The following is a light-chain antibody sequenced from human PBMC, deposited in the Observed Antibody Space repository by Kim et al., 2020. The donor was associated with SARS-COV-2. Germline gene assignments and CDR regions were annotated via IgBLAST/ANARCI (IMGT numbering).Light chain of an antibody. J-gene: IGLJ1*01. V-gene: IGLV2-8*01. Sequence: SVTISCTGTSSDVGGYNYVSWYQQHPGKAPKLMIYEVSKRPSGVPDRFSGSKSGNTASLTVSGLQAEDEADYYCSSYAGSNIFYVFGTGTKVTVL. CDR2: EVS. CDR1: SSDVGGYNY. CDR3: SSYAGSNIFYV.